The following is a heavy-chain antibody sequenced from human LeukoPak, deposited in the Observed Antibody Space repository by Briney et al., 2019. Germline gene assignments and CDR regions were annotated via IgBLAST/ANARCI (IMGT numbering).Heavy chain of an antibody. Sequence: SQTLSLTCTVSGGSISSGDYYWSWIRQPPGKGLEWIGYIYYSGSTYYNPSLKSRVTISVDTSKNQFSLKPSSVTAADTAVYYCARQLDYGGNDYWGQGTLVTVSS. CDR3: ARQLDYGGNDY. J-gene: IGHJ4*02. CDR2: IYYSGST. D-gene: IGHD4-23*01. V-gene: IGHV4-30-4*01. CDR1: GGSISSGDYY.